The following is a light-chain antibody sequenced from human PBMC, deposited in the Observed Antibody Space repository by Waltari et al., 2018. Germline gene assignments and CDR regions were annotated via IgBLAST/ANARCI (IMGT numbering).Light chain of an antibody. CDR3: SAWDSDLVAVV. CDR1: RNNVGNQG. V-gene: IGLV10-54*04. CDR2: GSD. Sequence: QAGLTQPPSVSRALGQTATLTCAGNRNNVGNQGVAWLQQHQGHPPKLLPYGSDNRPEGISEGFSASRSGNTASLTITGLQADDEADYYCSAWDSDLVAVVFGGGTKLTVL. J-gene: IGLJ3*02.